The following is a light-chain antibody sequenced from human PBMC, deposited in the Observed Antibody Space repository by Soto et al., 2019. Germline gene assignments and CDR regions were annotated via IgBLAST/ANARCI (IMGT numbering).Light chain of an antibody. Sequence: QSVLTQPPSASGTPGQRVTISCSGSSSNIGSNYVYWYQQLPGTAPKLLIYRNNQRPSGVPDRFSGSKSGTSASLAISGLRSEDEADYYCAAWDDSLSGREWVFSGGTQLTVL. V-gene: IGLV1-47*01. CDR3: AAWDDSLSGREWV. CDR1: SSNIGSNY. J-gene: IGLJ3*02. CDR2: RNN.